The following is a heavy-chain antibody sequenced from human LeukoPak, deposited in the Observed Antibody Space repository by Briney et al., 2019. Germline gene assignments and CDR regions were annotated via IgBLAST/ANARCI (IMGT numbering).Heavy chain of an antibody. CDR2: INPNSGGT. CDR1: GYTLTELS. V-gene: IGHV1-2*02. J-gene: IGHJ3*02. Sequence: GASVKVSCKVSGYTLTELSMHWVRQAPGQGLEWMGWINPNSGGTNYAQKFQGRVTMTRDTSISTAYMELSRLRSDDTAVYYCARTPSDAFDIWGQGTMVTVSS. CDR3: ARTPSDAFDI.